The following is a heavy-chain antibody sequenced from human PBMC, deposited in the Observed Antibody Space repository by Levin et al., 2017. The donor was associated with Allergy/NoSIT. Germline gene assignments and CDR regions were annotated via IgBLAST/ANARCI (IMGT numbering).Heavy chain of an antibody. J-gene: IGHJ2*01. D-gene: IGHD2-15*01. Sequence: GESLKISCAASGLTFSSYAVNWVRRAPGKGLEWVSVISGSGGSTFYADSVKGRFTISRDHSKNTVFLQMPSLRVEDTAIYYCAKDSLHEEVSANFWYFDLWGRGTLVTVSS. V-gene: IGHV3-23*01. CDR3: AKDSLHEEVSANFWYFDL. CDR2: ISGSGGST. CDR1: GLTFSSYA.